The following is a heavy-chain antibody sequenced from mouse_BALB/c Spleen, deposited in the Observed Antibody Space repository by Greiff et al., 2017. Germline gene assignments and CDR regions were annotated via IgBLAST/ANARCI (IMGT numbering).Heavy chain of an antibody. V-gene: IGHV5-6-3*01. CDR2: INSNGGST. D-gene: IGHD2-14*01. CDR1: GFTFSSYG. J-gene: IGHJ1*01. CDR3: ARDGVRRGEVWYFDV. Sequence: EVKLMESGGGLVQPGGSLKLSCAASGFTFSSYGMSWVRQTPDKRLELVATINSNGGSTYYPDSVKGRFTISRDNAKNTLYLQMSSLKSEDTAMYYCARDGVRRGEVWYFDVWGAGTTVTVSS.